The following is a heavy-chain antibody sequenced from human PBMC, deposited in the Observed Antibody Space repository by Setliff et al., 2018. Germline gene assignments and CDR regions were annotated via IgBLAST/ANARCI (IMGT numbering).Heavy chain of an antibody. J-gene: IGHJ4*02. V-gene: IGHV4-4*08. CDR3: ARERMYYNFWSGYSDY. Sequence: PSETLSLTCAVYGGSFSGYYWSWIRQPPGKGLEWIGHIYTSGSTNYNPSLKSRVTISVDTSKNQFSLKLSSVTAADTAVYYCARERMYYNFWSGYSDYWGQGTLVTVSS. D-gene: IGHD3-3*01. CDR2: IYTSGST. CDR1: GGSFSGYY.